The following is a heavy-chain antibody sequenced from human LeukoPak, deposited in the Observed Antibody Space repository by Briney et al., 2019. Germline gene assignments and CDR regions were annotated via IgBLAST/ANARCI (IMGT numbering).Heavy chain of an antibody. CDR1: GGSISSSSYY. CDR2: IYYSGST. CDR3: ARHAGYCSTGSCYRLDY. Sequence: SETLSLTCTVSGGSISSSSYYWGWIRQPPGKGLEWIGSIYYSGSTYYNPSLKSRVSISVDTSKNQFSLKLSSVTAADTALYYCARHAGYCSTGSCYRLDYWGQGTLVTVSS. J-gene: IGHJ4*02. D-gene: IGHD2-2*01. V-gene: IGHV4-39*01.